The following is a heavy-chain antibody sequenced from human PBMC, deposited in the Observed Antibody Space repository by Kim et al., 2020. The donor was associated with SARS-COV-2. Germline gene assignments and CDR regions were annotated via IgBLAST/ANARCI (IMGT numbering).Heavy chain of an antibody. CDR3: AGGPFISAAGTFDY. CDR2: FDPEDGET. V-gene: IGHV1-24*01. CDR1: GYTLTELS. Sequence: ASVKVSCKVSGYTLTELSMHWVRQAPGKGLEWMGGFDPEDGETIYAQKFQGRVTMTEDTSTDTAYMELSSLRSEDTAVYYCAGGPFISAAGTFDYWGQGTLVTVSS. J-gene: IGHJ4*02. D-gene: IGHD6-13*01.